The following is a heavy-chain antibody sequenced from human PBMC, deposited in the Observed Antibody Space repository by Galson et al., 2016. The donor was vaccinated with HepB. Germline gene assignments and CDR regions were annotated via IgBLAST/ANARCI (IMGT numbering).Heavy chain of an antibody. CDR3: AKDRRYYDSSGYFWEGYYYDGMDV. J-gene: IGHJ6*02. Sequence: SLRLSCAASGFTFSSYGMHWVRQAPGKGLEWEAVISYDGSDKYYADSVKGRFTISRDNSKNTLYLQMNSLRPEDTAVYYCAKDRRYYDSSGYFWEGYYYDGMDVWGQGTTVTVSS. CDR2: ISYDGSDK. CDR1: GFTFSSYG. V-gene: IGHV3-30*18. D-gene: IGHD3-22*01.